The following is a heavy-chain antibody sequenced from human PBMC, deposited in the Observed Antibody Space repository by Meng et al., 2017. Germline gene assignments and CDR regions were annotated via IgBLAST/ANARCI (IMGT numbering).Heavy chain of an antibody. J-gene: IGHJ2*01. V-gene: IGHV3-66*02. Sequence: VRLVESGGGVFQPGRSLRLSCAASGFTVSSNYMSWVRQAPGKGLEWVSVIYSGGSTYYADSVKGRFTISRDNSKNTLYLQMNSLRAEDTAVYYCASELPGGPNYWYFDLWGRGTLVTVSS. D-gene: IGHD3-10*01. CDR3: ASELPGGPNYWYFDL. CDR1: GFTVSSNY. CDR2: IYSGGST.